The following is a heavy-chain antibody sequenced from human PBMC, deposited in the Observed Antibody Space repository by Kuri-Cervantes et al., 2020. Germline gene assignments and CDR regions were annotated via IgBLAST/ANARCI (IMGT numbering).Heavy chain of an antibody. CDR1: GFTFSSYW. D-gene: IGHD5-18*01. J-gene: IGHJ4*02. CDR3: TTISGYSFDY. CDR2: IKSKTYGGTT. V-gene: IGHV3-15*01. Sequence: GGSLRLSCAASGFTFSSYWMSWVRQAPGKGLEWVGRIKSKTYGGTTDYAAPVKGRFIISRDDSKNTLYLQMNSLKTEDTAVYYCTTISGYSFDYWGQGTLVTVSS.